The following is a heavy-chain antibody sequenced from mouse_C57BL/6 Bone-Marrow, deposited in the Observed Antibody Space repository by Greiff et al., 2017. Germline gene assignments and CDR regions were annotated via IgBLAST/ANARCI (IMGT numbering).Heavy chain of an antibody. CDR2: IWWDDDK. CDR3: ARILITTVVAFDY. Sequence: VTLKVSGPGILQPSQTLSLTCSFSGFSLSTFGMGVGWIRPPSGKGLDWLPHIWWDDDKYYNPALKSRPTISKDTSKNHVFLKIANVGTADTATYYCARILITTVVAFDYWGKGTTLTVSS. D-gene: IGHD1-1*01. CDR1: GFSLSTFGMG. J-gene: IGHJ2*01. V-gene: IGHV8-8*01.